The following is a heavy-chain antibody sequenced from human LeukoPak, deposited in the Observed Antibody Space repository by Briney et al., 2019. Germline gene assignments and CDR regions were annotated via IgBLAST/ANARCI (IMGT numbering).Heavy chain of an antibody. D-gene: IGHD4-17*01. CDR3: ARPQDYGDGAFDI. J-gene: IGHJ3*02. CDR1: GGSISSYY. V-gene: IGHV4-59*08. Sequence: PSETLSLTCAVYGGSISSYYWSWIRQPPGKGLEWIGYIYYSGSTNYNPSLKSRVTISVDTSKNQFSLKLSSVTAADTAVYYCARPQDYGDGAFDIWGQGTMVTVSS. CDR2: IYYSGST.